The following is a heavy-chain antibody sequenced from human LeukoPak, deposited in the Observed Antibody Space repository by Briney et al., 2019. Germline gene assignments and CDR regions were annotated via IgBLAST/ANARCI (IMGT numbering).Heavy chain of an antibody. V-gene: IGHV3-7*01. Sequence: GGSLRLSCAASGFTFSSYWMNWVRQAPGKGLEWVANIKQDGSQKYYVDSVKGRFTISRDNAKNSLYLQMNSLRVEDTAVYYCARSSGSHPRLNWFDPWGQGTLVTVSS. CDR2: IKQDGSQK. J-gene: IGHJ5*02. D-gene: IGHD1-26*01. CDR1: GFTFSSYW. CDR3: ARSSGSHPRLNWFDP.